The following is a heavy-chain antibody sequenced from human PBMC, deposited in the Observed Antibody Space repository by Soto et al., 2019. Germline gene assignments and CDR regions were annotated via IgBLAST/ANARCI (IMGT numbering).Heavy chain of an antibody. Sequence: GGSLRLSCAASGFPFSSYWMHWVRQAPGMGLVWVSRINTDGSSTTYADSVEGRFTISRDNAKNTLYLQLSSLRAEDTAVYYCARALGSYYFDYWGQGTLVTVSS. V-gene: IGHV3-74*01. CDR2: INTDGSST. CDR1: GFPFSSYW. CDR3: ARALGSYYFDY. J-gene: IGHJ4*02.